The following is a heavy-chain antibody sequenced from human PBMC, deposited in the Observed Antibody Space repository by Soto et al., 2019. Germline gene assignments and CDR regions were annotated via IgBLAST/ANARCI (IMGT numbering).Heavy chain of an antibody. J-gene: IGHJ5*02. CDR3: ARGPYCGGDCRFGFAP. Sequence: QLQLQESGSGLVKPSQTLSLTCAVSGGSISSGGYSWSWIRQPPGKGLEWIGYIYHSGSTYYNPSLKSRVTISVDRSKNQCSLKLSSVTAADTAVYSCARGPYCGGDCRFGFAPWGQGTLVTVSS. V-gene: IGHV4-30-2*01. CDR1: GGSISSGGYS. CDR2: IYHSGST. D-gene: IGHD2-21*02.